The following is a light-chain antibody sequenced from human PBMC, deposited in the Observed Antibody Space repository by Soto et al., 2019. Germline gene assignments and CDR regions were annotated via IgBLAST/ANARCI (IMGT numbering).Light chain of an antibody. CDR3: SSYTSSSTLV. CDR1: SSDVGGYNY. J-gene: IGLJ1*01. Sequence: QSALTQPASVSGSPGQSITISCTGTSSDVGGYNYVSWYQHHPGKAPKLMIYEVINRPSGVSNRFSGSKSGNTASLTLSGLQAEDEADYYCSSYTSSSTLVFGTGTKVTVL. CDR2: EVI. V-gene: IGLV2-14*01.